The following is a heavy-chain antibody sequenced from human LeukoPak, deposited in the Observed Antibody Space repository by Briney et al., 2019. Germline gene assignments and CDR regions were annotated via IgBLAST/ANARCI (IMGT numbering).Heavy chain of an antibody. CDR1: GFTFSRYW. V-gene: IGHV3-7*01. J-gene: IGHJ4*02. D-gene: IGHD3-9*01. CDR2: IKQDGSEK. CDR3: AGSILTGYPNFDY. Sequence: PGGSLRLSCAASGFTFSRYWMSWVRQAPGKGLEWVANIKQDGSEKYYVDSVKGRFTISRDNAKNSLYLQMNSLRAEDTAVYYCAGSILTGYPNFDYWGQGTLVTVSS.